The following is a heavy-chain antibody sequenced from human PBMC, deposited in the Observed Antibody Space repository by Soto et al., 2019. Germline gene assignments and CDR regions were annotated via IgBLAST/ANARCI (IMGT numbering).Heavy chain of an antibody. Sequence: EVQLVETGGALIQPGGSLRLSCAASGFAFSNHYMNWVRQAPGKGLEWVSIIRTTGSTYYADSVKGRFTISRDNSKNTVSLEMNSRRVEDKAVYYCARNSMMDVWGQGTTVIVSS. V-gene: IGHV3-53*02. J-gene: IGHJ6*02. CDR1: GFAFSNHY. CDR3: ARNSMMDV. CDR2: IRTTGST.